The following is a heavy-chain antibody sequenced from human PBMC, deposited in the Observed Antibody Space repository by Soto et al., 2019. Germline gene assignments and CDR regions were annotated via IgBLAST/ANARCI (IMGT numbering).Heavy chain of an antibody. CDR3: AGGTGGVYYYYGMDV. D-gene: IGHD3-16*01. CDR2: INPSGGST. Sequence: QVQLVQSGAEVKKPGASVKVSCKASGYTFTSYYMHWVRQAPGQGLEWMGIINPSGGSTSYAQKFQGRGNMTRDTSTSTVYMELSRLRSEDTAVYYCAGGTGGVYYYYGMDVWGQGTTVTVSS. V-gene: IGHV1-46*01. J-gene: IGHJ6*02. CDR1: GYTFTSYY.